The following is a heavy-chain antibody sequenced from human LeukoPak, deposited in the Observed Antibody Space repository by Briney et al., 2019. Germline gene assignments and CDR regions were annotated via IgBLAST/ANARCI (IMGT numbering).Heavy chain of an antibody. CDR3: IRESYYDSSGYGDY. V-gene: IGHV3-49*03. CDR2: IRSKAYGGTT. J-gene: IGHJ4*02. Sequence: PGRSLRLSCTASGFTFGDYAMSWFRQAPGKGLEWVGFIRSKAYGGTTEYAASVKGRFTISRDDSKSIAYLQMNSLKTEDTAVDYCIRESYYDSSGYGDYWGQGTLVTVSS. CDR1: GFTFGDYA. D-gene: IGHD3-22*01.